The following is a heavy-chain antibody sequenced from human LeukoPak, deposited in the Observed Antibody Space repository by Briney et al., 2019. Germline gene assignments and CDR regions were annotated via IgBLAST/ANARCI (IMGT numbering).Heavy chain of an antibody. CDR1: GYTFTSYD. CDR2: MNPNSGNT. CDR3: ARGLFVGAGYSLYYYYYGMDV. D-gene: IGHD3-9*01. J-gene: IGHJ6*02. V-gene: IGHV1-8*01. Sequence: GASVKVSCKASGYTFTSYDINWVRQATGQGLEWMGWMNPNSGNTGYAQKFQGRVTMTRSTSISTAYMELSSLRSEDTAVYYCARGLFVGAGYSLYYYYYGMDVWGQGTTVTVSS.